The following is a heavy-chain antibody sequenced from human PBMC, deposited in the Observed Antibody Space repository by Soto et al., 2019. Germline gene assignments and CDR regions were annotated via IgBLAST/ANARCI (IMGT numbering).Heavy chain of an antibody. D-gene: IGHD6-6*01. CDR1: GGSISSYY. Sequence: SETLSLTCTVSGGSISSYYWSWIRQPAGKGLEWLGRIYSSGSTNYNPSLKSRVTMSVDTSRNQFSLKLSPVTAADTAVYYCARYRGAARPRWGVNWFDPWGQGTLVTVS. V-gene: IGHV4-4*07. J-gene: IGHJ5*02. CDR3: ARYRGAARPRWGVNWFDP. CDR2: IYSSGST.